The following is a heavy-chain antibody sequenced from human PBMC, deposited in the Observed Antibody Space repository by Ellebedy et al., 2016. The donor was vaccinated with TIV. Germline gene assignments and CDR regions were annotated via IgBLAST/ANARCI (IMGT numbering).Heavy chain of an antibody. D-gene: IGHD4-17*01. J-gene: IGHJ5*02. V-gene: IGHV4-39*01. CDR3: ARHSTVTTIGT. CDR1: GDSISSSVYY. CDR2: FSQSGST. Sequence: MPGGSLRLSCTVSGDSISSSVYYWGSIRQPPGKGLEWIGSFSQSGSTYYNPSLTSRVTISVDTSKNQFSLKLSSVTAADTAIFYCARHSTVTTIGTWGQGALVTVSS.